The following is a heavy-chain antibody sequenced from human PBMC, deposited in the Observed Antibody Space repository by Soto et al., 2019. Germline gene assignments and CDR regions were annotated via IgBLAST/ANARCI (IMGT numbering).Heavy chain of an antibody. CDR1: GYSFTSYW. V-gene: IGHV5-51*01. CDR3: ARSAYYDFWRGFRPPDYYYYGMDV. D-gene: IGHD3-3*01. CDR2: IYPGDSDT. Sequence: GESLKISCKGSGYSFTSYWIGWVRQMPGKGLEWMGIIYPGDSDTRYSPSFQGQVTISADKSISTAYLQWSSLKVSDTAMYYCARSAYYDFWRGFRPPDYYYYGMDVWRQVTTVAVFS. J-gene: IGHJ6*02.